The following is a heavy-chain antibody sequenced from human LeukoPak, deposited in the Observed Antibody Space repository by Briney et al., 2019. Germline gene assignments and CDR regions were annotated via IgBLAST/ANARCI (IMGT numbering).Heavy chain of an antibody. V-gene: IGHV4-39*01. CDR1: GVSISSSTYS. J-gene: IGHJ4*02. CDR3: ARHSLHKYGSYY. D-gene: IGHD3-10*01. Sequence: SDTLSLTCTVSGVSISSSTYSWTWIRQPPGKGLEWIGSIHYDGNTYYKPSLKSQVTISVDTSKIQFSLRLSSASDADMATYYCARHSLHKYGSYYWGQGTLVTVSS. CDR2: IHYDGNT.